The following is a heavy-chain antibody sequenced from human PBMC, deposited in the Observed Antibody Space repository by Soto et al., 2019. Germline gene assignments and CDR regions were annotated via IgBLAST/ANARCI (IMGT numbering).Heavy chain of an antibody. CDR3: AKVLHDSSGYYDDY. Sequence: EVQLLESGGGLVQPGGSLRLSCAASGFTFSSYAMSWVRQAPGKGLEWVSAISGSGGSTYYADSVKGRFTISRDNSKNTLYLQMNCLRAEDTAVYYCAKVLHDSSGYYDDYWGQGTLVTVSS. D-gene: IGHD3-22*01. CDR2: ISGSGGST. J-gene: IGHJ4*02. V-gene: IGHV3-23*01. CDR1: GFTFSSYA.